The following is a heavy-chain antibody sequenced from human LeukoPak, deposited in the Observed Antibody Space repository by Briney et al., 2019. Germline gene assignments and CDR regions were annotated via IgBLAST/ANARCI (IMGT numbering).Heavy chain of an antibody. Sequence: PSETLSLTCTVSGGSISSYYWSWIRQPPGKGLEWIGYIYYSGSTNYNPSLKSRVTISVDTSKNQFSLKLSSVTAADTAVYYCASSHDSTTLGFDYWGQGTLVTVSS. CDR1: GGSISSYY. CDR2: IYYSGST. D-gene: IGHD3-22*01. CDR3: ASSHDSTTLGFDY. V-gene: IGHV4-59*01. J-gene: IGHJ4*02.